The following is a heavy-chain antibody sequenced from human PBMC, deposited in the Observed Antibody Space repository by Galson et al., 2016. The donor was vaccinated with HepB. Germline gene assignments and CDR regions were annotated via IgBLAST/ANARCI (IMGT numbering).Heavy chain of an antibody. D-gene: IGHD2-2*02. CDR2: ISYGGTT. CDR1: GFTVSSTY. CDR3: GRAPALPAPSP. Sequence: SLRLSCAASGFTVSSTYMTWVRQAPGKGLEWVSLISYGGTTYYAESVKGRFTISRDNSNNILYLQMNSLRAEDTAVYYCGRAPALPAPSPWGQGTLVSVAS. J-gene: IGHJ5*02. V-gene: IGHV3-53*01.